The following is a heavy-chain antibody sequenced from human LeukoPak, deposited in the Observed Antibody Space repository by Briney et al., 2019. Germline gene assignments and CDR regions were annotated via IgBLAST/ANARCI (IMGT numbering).Heavy chain of an antibody. Sequence: PSETLSLTCSASGYSISSGNYWGWIRLPPGKGLQWIGSIYHSGSTYYNPSLKSRVTISVDTSKNQFSLKLSSVGAADTAVYYCAKGYCRGNSCYDDRGAFDYWGQGTLVTVSS. CDR3: AKGYCRGNSCYDDRGAFDY. V-gene: IGHV4-38-2*02. J-gene: IGHJ4*02. CDR1: GYSISSGNY. CDR2: IYHSGST. D-gene: IGHD2-2*01.